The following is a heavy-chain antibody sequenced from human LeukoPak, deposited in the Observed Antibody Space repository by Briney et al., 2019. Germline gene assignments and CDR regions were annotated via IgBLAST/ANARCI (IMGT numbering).Heavy chain of an antibody. Sequence: PGWSLRLSCAASGFTFSSYGMQWVRQAPGKGLEWVGVISYDGRVMFYGDSVKGRFIISRDNSKHTLYLQMNTLRAEDTAIYYCVKEITPKLAHAIDPWGQGTLVTVSS. CDR3: VKEITPKLAHAIDP. J-gene: IGHJ5*02. V-gene: IGHV3-30*18. D-gene: IGHD1-14*01. CDR2: ISYDGRVM. CDR1: GFTFSSYG.